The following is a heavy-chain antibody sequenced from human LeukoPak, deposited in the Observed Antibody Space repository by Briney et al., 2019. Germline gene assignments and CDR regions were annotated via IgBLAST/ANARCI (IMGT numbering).Heavy chain of an antibody. V-gene: IGHV3-23*01. CDR3: AKDPTPYVGASAD. CDR2: ITGSGDNT. Sequence: GGSLRLSCVVSGFTFSSYATSWVRQAPGKGLEWVSTITGSGDNTYYTDSVKGRFTFSRDNSKSTLYLQMNSLRAEDTAVYYCAKDPTPYVGASADWGQGTLVTVSS. D-gene: IGHD1-26*01. J-gene: IGHJ4*02. CDR1: GFTFSSYA.